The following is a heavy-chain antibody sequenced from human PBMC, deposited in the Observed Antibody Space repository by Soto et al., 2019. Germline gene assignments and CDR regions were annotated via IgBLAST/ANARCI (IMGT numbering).Heavy chain of an antibody. CDR3: AAPIAARQVDDPYYYGMDV. V-gene: IGHV5-10-1*01. Sequence: ESLKISCKGSGYSFTSYWISWVRQMPGKGLEWMGRIDPSDSYTNYSPSFQGHVTISADKSISTAYLQWSSLKASDTAMYYCAAPIAARQVDDPYYYGMDVWGQGTTVTVSS. D-gene: IGHD6-6*01. CDR1: GYSFTSYW. CDR2: IDPSDSYT. J-gene: IGHJ6*02.